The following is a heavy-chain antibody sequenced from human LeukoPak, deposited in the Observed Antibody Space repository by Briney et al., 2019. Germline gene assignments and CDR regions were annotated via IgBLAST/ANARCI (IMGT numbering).Heavy chain of an antibody. CDR2: IKQDGSER. Sequence: GGSLRLSCAASGFTFSSYWMSWVRQAPGKGLEWVANIKQDGSERYYVDSVKGRFTISRDNAKNSLYLQMNSLRAEDTAVYYCAREGYDSSGPVGYFQHWGQGTLVTVSS. D-gene: IGHD3-22*01. CDR3: AREGYDSSGPVGYFQH. CDR1: GFTFSSYW. V-gene: IGHV3-7*01. J-gene: IGHJ1*01.